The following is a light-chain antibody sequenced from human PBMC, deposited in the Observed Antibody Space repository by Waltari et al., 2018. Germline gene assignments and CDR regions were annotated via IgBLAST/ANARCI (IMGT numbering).Light chain of an antibody. CDR1: QGISSY. Sequence: DIQLTQSPSFLSASVGDRVTITCRSSQGISSYLAWYQQKPGKSPELLIHTASTWQGGVPSRFGGSGSGTDFTLTISSLQPEDFATYYCQQRHSYPITFGQGTRLEIK. V-gene: IGKV1-9*01. CDR3: QQRHSYPIT. J-gene: IGKJ5*01. CDR2: TAS.